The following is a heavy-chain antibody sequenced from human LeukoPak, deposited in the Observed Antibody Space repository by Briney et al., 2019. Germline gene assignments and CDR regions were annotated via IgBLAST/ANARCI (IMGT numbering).Heavy chain of an antibody. Sequence: GGSLRLSRAASGFTFSSYAMSWVRQAPGKGLEWVSAISGSGGSTYYAESVKGRFTISRDNSKNTLYLQMNSLRAEDTAVYYCAKGLSIAAAGDPIDNRGQRTLVTASS. D-gene: IGHD6-13*01. CDR1: GFTFSSYA. CDR3: AKGLSIAAAGDPIDN. J-gene: IGHJ4*02. CDR2: ISGSGGST. V-gene: IGHV3-23*01.